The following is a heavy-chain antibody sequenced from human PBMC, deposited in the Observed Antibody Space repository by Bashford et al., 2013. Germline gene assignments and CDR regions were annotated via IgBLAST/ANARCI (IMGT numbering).Heavy chain of an antibody. CDR2: VYSGGTI. V-gene: IGHV3-53*01. CDR1: GFAIGGNY. CDR3: ATGLLTGGNALDS. D-gene: IGHD4-23*01. J-gene: IGHJ4*02. Sequence: GVLRLSCAASGFAIGGNYSELGPPGVQGGAWSGSPLVYSGGTIFYADSVKGRFTISRDNSENTLYLLMDSLRVEDTAVYYCATGLLTGGNALDSWGQGTLVTVSS.